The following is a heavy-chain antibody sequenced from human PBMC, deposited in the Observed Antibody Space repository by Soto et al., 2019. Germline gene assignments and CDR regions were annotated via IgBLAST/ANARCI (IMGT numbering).Heavy chain of an antibody. CDR2: ISSSDMTI. J-gene: IGHJ4*02. V-gene: IGHV3-48*01. Sequence: HPGGSLRLSCVASGFAFSTYSMNWVRQAPGKGLEWISYISSSDMTIFYADSVKGRFTVSRDNAKNTLYLEMDSLRAEDTAVYFCSSSEHSAGQLWGPGTLVTVSS. D-gene: IGHD1-1*01. CDR1: GFAFSTYS. CDR3: SSSEHSAGQL.